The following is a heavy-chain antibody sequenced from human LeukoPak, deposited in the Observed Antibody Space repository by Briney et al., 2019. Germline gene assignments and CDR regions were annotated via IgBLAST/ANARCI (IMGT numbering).Heavy chain of an antibody. CDR1: GFTFSDYY. Sequence: GGSLRLSCAASGFTFSDYYMSWIRQAPGKGLEWVSYISSSGSTIYYADSVKGRFTISMDNAKNSLYLQMNSLRAEDTAVYYCARDLAYCGGDCYSGYFDYWGQGTLVTVSS. CDR3: ARDLAYCGGDCYSGYFDY. J-gene: IGHJ4*02. D-gene: IGHD2-21*02. V-gene: IGHV3-11*01. CDR2: ISSSGSTI.